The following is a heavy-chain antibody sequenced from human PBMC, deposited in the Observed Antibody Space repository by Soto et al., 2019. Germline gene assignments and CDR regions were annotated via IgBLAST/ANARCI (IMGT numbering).Heavy chain of an antibody. CDR1: GFTFSSYA. V-gene: IGHV3-23*01. CDR2: ISGSGGST. Sequence: PGGSLRLSCAASGFTFSSYAMGWVRQAPGKGVGWVSAISGSGGSTYYADSVKGRFTISRDNYKKTQYLQMNSLRAEDTAVYYCAKDPGDILLWFGELLRYFDYWGQGTMVTVSS. D-gene: IGHD3-10*01. CDR3: AKDPGDILLWFGELLRYFDY. J-gene: IGHJ4*02.